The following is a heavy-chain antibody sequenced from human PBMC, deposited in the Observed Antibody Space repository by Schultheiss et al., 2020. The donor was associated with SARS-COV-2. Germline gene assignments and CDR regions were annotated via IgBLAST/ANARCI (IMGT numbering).Heavy chain of an antibody. CDR2: IYYSGST. V-gene: IGHV4-61*08. CDR3: ARDRIRGSHGD. J-gene: IGHJ4*02. CDR1: GGSISSGGYY. Sequence: SETLSLTCTVSGGSISSGGYYWSWIRQHPGKGLEWIGYIYYSGSTNYNPSLKSRVTISVDTSKNQFSLKLSSVTAADTAVYYCARDRIRGSHGDWGQGTLVTVSS. D-gene: IGHD1-26*01.